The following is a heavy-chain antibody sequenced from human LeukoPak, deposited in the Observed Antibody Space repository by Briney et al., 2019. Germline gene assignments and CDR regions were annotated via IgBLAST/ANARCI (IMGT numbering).Heavy chain of an antibody. J-gene: IGHJ4*02. CDR2: IRSTSSHI. V-gene: IGHV3-21*01. CDR1: GFTFSTYS. CDR3: ARNNIFLDY. D-gene: IGHD3-9*01. Sequence: PGGSLRLSCAASGFTFSTYSMNWVRQAPGKGLEWVSYIRSTSSHIDYADSVKGRFTISRDNAKNSVYLQMSSLRVEDTAAYYCARNNIFLDYWGQGILVTVSS.